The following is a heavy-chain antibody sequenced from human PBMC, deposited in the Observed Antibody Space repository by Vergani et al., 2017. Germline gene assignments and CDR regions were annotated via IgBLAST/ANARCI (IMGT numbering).Heavy chain of an antibody. CDR3: AREMATIRPHDAFDI. CDR2: ICSGGST. V-gene: IGHV3-66*01. J-gene: IGHJ3*02. D-gene: IGHD5-24*01. Sequence: EVQLVESGGGLVQPGGSLRLSCAASGFTVSSNYMSWVRQAPGQGLEWVSVICSGGSTYYADSGKGRFTISRDNSKNTLYLQMNSLGAEDKAVYYCAREMATIRPHDAFDIWGQGIMVTVSS. CDR1: GFTVSSNY.